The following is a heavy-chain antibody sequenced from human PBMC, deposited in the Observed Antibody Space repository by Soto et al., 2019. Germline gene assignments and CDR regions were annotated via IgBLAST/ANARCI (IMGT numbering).Heavy chain of an antibody. D-gene: IGHD3-16*01. CDR3: ARTDYLFSTLTYYFDY. CDR1: GYTFTGYY. Sequence: VASVKVSCKASGYTFTGYYVHWARQAPGQGLEGMGWINPDNGVPHYAQKFQGRVTLSSDTSINTAYMELSRMTSDDTAMYYCARTDYLFSTLTYYFDYWGQGTLVTVSS. V-gene: IGHV1-2*02. CDR2: INPDNGVP. J-gene: IGHJ4*02.